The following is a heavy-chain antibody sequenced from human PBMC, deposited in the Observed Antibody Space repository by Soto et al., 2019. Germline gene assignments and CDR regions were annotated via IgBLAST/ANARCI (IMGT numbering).Heavy chain of an antibody. CDR3: ARVLRSYYDSSGNDAFDI. Sequence: ASVKVSCKASGYTFTSYYMHWVRQAPGQGLEWMGIINPSGGSTSYAQKFQGRVTMTRDTSTSTVYMELSSLRSEDTAVYYCARVLRSYYDSSGNDAFDIWGQGTMVTVSS. CDR2: INPSGGST. J-gene: IGHJ3*02. D-gene: IGHD3-22*01. CDR1: GYTFTSYY. V-gene: IGHV1-46*01.